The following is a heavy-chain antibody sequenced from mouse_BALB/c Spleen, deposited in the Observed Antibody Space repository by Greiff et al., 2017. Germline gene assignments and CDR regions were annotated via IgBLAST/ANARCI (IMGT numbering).Heavy chain of an antibody. CDR2: ISNGGGST. D-gene: IGHD2-4*01. Sequence: EVKLMESGGGLVQPGGSLKLSCAASGFTFSSYTMSWVRQTPEKRLEWVAYISNGGGSTYYPDTVKGRLTISRDNAKNTLYLQMSSLKSEDTAMYYCAKNYYDYDYYAMDYWGQGTSVTVSS. V-gene: IGHV5-12-2*01. CDR3: AKNYYDYDYYAMDY. J-gene: IGHJ4*01. CDR1: GFTFSSYT.